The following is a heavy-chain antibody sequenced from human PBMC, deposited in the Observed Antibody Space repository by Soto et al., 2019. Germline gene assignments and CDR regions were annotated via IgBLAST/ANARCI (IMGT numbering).Heavy chain of an antibody. CDR2: IDGSGRNT. CDR3: AKDGGSVCSGGTCYFQAPDY. V-gene: IGHV3-23*01. D-gene: IGHD2-15*01. Sequence: EVQLLESGGGLVQPGGSLRRSCAASGFTFSSYAMSWVRQAPGKGLEWVSGIDGSGRNTYYADSVKGRFTISRDNSKNTMSVQMDSLRVEDTALYYCAKDGGSVCSGGTCYFQAPDYWGQGTLVTVSS. J-gene: IGHJ4*02. CDR1: GFTFSSYA.